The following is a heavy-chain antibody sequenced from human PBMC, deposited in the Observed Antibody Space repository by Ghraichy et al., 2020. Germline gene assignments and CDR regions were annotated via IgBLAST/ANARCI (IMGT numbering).Heavy chain of an antibody. CDR1: GFTFSNAW. J-gene: IGHJ3*02. Sequence: GGSLRLSCAASGFTFSNAWMSWVRQAPGKGLEWVGRIKSKTDGGTTDYAAPVKGRFTISRDDSKNTLYLQMNSLKTEDTAVYYCTTDRSSGSYPFDAFDIWGQGTMVTVSS. CDR2: IKSKTDGGTT. D-gene: IGHD1-26*01. CDR3: TTDRSSGSYPFDAFDI. V-gene: IGHV3-15*01.